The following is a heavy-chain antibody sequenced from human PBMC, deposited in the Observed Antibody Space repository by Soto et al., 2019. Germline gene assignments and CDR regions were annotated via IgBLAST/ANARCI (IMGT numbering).Heavy chain of an antibody. J-gene: IGHJ4*02. CDR1: GYTFTSYD. V-gene: IGHV1-8*01. CDR3: ARRYSSSSFMYVY. D-gene: IGHD6-6*01. Sequence: ASVKVSCKASGYTFTSYDINWVRQATGQGLEWMGWMNPNSGNTGYAQKFQGRVTMTRNTSISTAYMELSSMRSEDTAGYYCARRYSSSSFMYVYWGQGTLVTVSS. CDR2: MNPNSGNT.